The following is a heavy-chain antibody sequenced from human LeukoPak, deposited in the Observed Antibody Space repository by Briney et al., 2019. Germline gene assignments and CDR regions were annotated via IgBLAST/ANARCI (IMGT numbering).Heavy chain of an antibody. D-gene: IGHD2-2*01. CDR2: IYYSGST. CDR1: GGSISSYY. V-gene: IGHV4-59*01. Sequence: SGTLSLTCTVSGGSISSYYWSWIRQPPGKGLEWIGYIYYSGSTNYNPSLKSRVTIPVDTSKNRFSLKLSSVTAADTAVYYCARTVVPAAMNAFDIWGQGTMVTVSS. J-gene: IGHJ3*02. CDR3: ARTVVPAAMNAFDI.